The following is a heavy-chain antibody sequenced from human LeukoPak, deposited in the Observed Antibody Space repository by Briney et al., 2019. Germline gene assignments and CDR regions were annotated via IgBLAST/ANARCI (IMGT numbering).Heavy chain of an antibody. D-gene: IGHD1-1*01. J-gene: IGHJ5*02. Sequence: GGSLRLSCEASGFDLSDYYMTWIRQTPGRGLEWVSYITTIGSTIYYADSVKGRFTISRDNSKNSLFLHMNSLRAEDTAIYYCAGDGANSNWNDPRNWFDPWGQGTLVIVSS. V-gene: IGHV3-11*01. CDR3: AGDGANSNWNDPRNWFDP. CDR2: ITTIGSTI. CDR1: GFDLSDYY.